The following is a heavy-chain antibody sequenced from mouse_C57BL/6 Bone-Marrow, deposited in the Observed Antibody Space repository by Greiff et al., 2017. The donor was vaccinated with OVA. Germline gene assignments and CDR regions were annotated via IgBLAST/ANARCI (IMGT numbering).Heavy chain of an antibody. D-gene: IGHD1-1*02. CDR1: GYTFTDYE. CDR2: IDPETGGT. Sequence: QVQLQQSGAELVRPGASVTLSCTASGYTFTDYEMHWVKQTPVHGLEWIGVIDPETGGTAYNQKFKGKAILTADKSSSTAYMELRSLTSEDSAVYYCTRIGGNYWYFDVWGTGTTVTVAS. V-gene: IGHV1-15*01. J-gene: IGHJ1*03. CDR3: TRIGGNYWYFDV.